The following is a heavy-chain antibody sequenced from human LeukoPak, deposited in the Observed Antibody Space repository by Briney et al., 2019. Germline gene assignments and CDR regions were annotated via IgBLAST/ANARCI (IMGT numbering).Heavy chain of an antibody. CDR2: IRYDGSNK. CDR1: GFTFSSYE. V-gene: IGHV3-30*02. CDR3: AKGGGYEAQYYYYYLDV. J-gene: IGHJ6*03. D-gene: IGHD5-12*01. Sequence: GGSLSLSCAVSGFTFSSYEMSWVRQARGKGLEWVAFIRYDGSNKYYADSVKGRFTISRDNSKNTLYLQMKSLRAEDTAVYYCAKGGGYEAQYYYYYLDVWGKGTTVTISS.